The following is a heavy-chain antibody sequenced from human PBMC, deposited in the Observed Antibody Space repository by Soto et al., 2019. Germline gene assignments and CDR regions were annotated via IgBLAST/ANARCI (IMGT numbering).Heavy chain of an antibody. CDR1: GYTLTELS. V-gene: IGHV1-24*01. CDR3: ASFWGRPILRGSYAFDI. D-gene: IGHD3-16*01. Sequence: QVQLVQSGAEVKKPGASVKVSCKVSGYTLTELSMHWVRQAPGKGLEWMGGFDPEDGETIYAQKIQGRVTMTEDTSTDTAYMELSSLGSEDTAVYYWASFWGRPILRGSYAFDICGQGTMVTVSS. J-gene: IGHJ3*02. CDR2: FDPEDGET.